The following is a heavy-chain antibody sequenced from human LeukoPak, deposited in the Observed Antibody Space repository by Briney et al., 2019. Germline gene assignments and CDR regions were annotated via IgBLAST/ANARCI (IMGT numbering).Heavy chain of an antibody. CDR3: ARDFSPAAAGTRDAFDI. CDR1: GFTFSSYA. D-gene: IGHD6-13*01. CDR2: ISSSSSYI. V-gene: IGHV3-21*01. Sequence: GGSLRLSCAASGFTFSSYAMNWVRQAPGKGLEWVSSISSSSSYIYYADSVKGRFTISRDNAKNSLYLQMNSLRAEDTAVYYCARDFSPAAAGTRDAFDIWGQGTMVTVSS. J-gene: IGHJ3*02.